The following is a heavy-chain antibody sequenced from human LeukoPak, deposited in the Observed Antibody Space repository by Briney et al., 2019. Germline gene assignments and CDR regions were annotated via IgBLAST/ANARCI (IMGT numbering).Heavy chain of an antibody. CDR2: IYYSGST. Sequence: PSETLSLTCTVSGGSISSSSYYWGWIRQPPGKGLEWIGSIYYSGSTYYNPSLKSRVTISVDTSKNQFSLKLSSVTAADTAVYYCSREGTGAPPWGQGTLVTVSS. D-gene: IGHD3/OR15-3a*01. CDR3: SREGTGAPP. V-gene: IGHV4-39*02. J-gene: IGHJ5*02. CDR1: GGSISSSSYY.